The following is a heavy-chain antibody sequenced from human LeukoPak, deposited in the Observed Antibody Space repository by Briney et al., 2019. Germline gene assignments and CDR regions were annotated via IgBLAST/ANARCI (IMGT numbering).Heavy chain of an antibody. CDR3: ARALDILTGYWDFDY. Sequence: ASVKVSCKASGYTFTDYYMHWVRQASGQGLEWMGWINPDSGVTNYPQKFQGRVTMTRDTSISTAYMELSRLRSDDTAAYYCARALDILTGYWDFDYWGQGTLVTVSS. J-gene: IGHJ4*02. CDR2: INPDSGVT. D-gene: IGHD3-9*01. V-gene: IGHV1-2*02. CDR1: GYTFTDYY.